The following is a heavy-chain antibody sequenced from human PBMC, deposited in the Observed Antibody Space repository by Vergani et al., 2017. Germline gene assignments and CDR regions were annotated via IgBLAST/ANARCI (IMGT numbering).Heavy chain of an antibody. CDR1: GGSFSGYY. V-gene: IGHV4-34*01. D-gene: IGHD6-19*01. CDR3: ASPASSGWYYFDY. CDR2: INHSGST. J-gene: IGHJ4*02. Sequence: QVQLQQWGAGLLKPSETLSLTCAVYGGSFSGYYWSWIRQPPGKGLEWIGEINHSGSTNYNPSLKSRVTISVDTSKNQFSLKLSSVTAADTAVYYCASPASSGWYYFDYWGQGTLVTVSS.